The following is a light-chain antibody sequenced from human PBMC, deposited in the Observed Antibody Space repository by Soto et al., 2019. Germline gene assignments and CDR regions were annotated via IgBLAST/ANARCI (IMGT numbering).Light chain of an antibody. CDR3: AGWDDSLSGYV. J-gene: IGLJ1*01. CDR2: RNS. Sequence: QSVLTQPPSASGTPGQRVTTSCSGRSSNIGSNFVYWYQHLPGTAPKLVIYRNSQRPSGVPDRFSGSKSGTSASLAISGLQSEDEADYYCAGWDDSLSGYVFGPGTKLTVL. CDR1: SSNIGSNF. V-gene: IGLV1-47*01.